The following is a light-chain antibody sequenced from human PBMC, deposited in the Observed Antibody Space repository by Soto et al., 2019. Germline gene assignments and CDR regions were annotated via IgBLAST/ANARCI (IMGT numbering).Light chain of an antibody. CDR1: QSVGSN. CDR3: QQYNNWPPDRT. Sequence: EIEMTQSPATLSVSPGERATHSCRASQSVGSNLAWYQLKPGQAPRLLIYGASTRATGIPARFSGSGSGTDFTLTISSLQSEDFAIYFCQQYNNWPPDRTFGQGTKVEIK. J-gene: IGKJ1*01. V-gene: IGKV3-15*01. CDR2: GAS.